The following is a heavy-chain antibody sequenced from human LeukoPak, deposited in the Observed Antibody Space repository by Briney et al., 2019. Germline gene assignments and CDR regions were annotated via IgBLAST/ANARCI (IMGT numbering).Heavy chain of an antibody. J-gene: IGHJ4*02. CDR1: GGSISSYY. CDR2: IFYSGST. D-gene: IGHD5-18*01. V-gene: IGHV4-59*01. CDR3: ARLNLARTAPTFDC. Sequence: PSETLSLTCTVSGGSISSYYWSWIRQPPGKGLEWIGYIFYSGSTNYNPSLKSRVTISVDTSKNQFSLKLSTVTAADTAVYYCARLNLARTAPTFDCWGQGTLVTVSS.